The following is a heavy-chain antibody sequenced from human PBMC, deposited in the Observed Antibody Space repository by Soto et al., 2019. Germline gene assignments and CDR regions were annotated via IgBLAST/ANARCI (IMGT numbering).Heavy chain of an antibody. J-gene: IGHJ6*02. CDR2: ISAYNGNT. CDR1: GYTFTSYG. D-gene: IGHD3-9*01. Sequence: GASVKVSCKASGYTFTSYGISWVRQAPGQGLEWMGWISAYNGNTNYAQKLQGRVTMTTDTSTSTAYMELRSLRSDDTAVYYCARDGSPSGGDILTGYSHYYYYYGMDVWGQGTTVTVSS. CDR3: ARDGSPSGGDILTGYSHYYYYYGMDV. V-gene: IGHV1-18*04.